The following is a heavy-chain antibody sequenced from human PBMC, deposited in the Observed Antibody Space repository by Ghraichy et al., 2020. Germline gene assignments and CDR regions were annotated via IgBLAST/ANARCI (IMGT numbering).Heavy chain of an antibody. CDR1: GGSFSGYS. D-gene: IGHD3-3*01. CDR2: INLSGTT. Sequence: SETLSLTCAVYGGSFSGYSWSWIRQPPGKGLEWIGEINLSGTTNYNPSLRSRLTISVVTSKNQFSLKMTSVTAADTAVYYCARVRHDFWSANRVYYMDVWGKGTTVTVSS. V-gene: IGHV4-34*01. CDR3: ARVRHDFWSANRVYYMDV. J-gene: IGHJ6*03.